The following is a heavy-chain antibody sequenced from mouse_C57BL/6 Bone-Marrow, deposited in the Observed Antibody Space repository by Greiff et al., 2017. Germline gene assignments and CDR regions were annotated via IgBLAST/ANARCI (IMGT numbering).Heavy chain of an antibody. D-gene: IGHD1-1*01. J-gene: IGHJ4*01. CDR1: GYAFSSSW. Sequence: QVQLQQSGPELVKPGASVKISCKASGYAFSSSWMNWVKQRPGKGLEWIGRIYPGDGDTNYNEKFKGKATLTVDKSSSTAYMLLSSLTSEDSAVYFCARGATVVPYYYAMDYWGQGTSVTVSS. CDR3: ARGATVVPYYYAMDY. V-gene: IGHV1-82*01. CDR2: IYPGDGDT.